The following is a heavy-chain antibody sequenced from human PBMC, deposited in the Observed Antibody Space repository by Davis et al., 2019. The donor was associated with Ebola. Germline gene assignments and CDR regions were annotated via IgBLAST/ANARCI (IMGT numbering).Heavy chain of an antibody. D-gene: IGHD1-7*01. Sequence: MPSETLSLTCTVSGGSISSYYWSWIRQPPGKGLEWIGEINHSGSTNYNPSLKSRVTISVDTSKNQFSLKLSPVTAADTAVYYCAREVTGTPFSFDYWGQGTLVTVSS. V-gene: IGHV4-34*01. CDR2: INHSGST. CDR1: GGSISSYY. CDR3: AREVTGTPFSFDY. J-gene: IGHJ4*02.